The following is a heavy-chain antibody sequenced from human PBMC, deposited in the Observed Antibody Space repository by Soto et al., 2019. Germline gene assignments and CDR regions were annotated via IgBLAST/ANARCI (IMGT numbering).Heavy chain of an antibody. J-gene: IGHJ5*02. CDR2: ISYDGSNK. CDR3: AKSVVVESGWFDP. Sequence: LRLSCAASGFTFSSYGMHWARQAPGKGLEWVAVISYDGSNKYYADSVKGRFTISRDNSKNTLYLQMNSLRAEDTAVYYCAKSVVVESGWFDPWGQGTLVTVSS. V-gene: IGHV3-30*18. CDR1: GFTFSSYG. D-gene: IGHD2-15*01.